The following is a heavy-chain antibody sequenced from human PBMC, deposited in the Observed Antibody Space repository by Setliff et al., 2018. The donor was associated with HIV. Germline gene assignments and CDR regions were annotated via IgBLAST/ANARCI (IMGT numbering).Heavy chain of an antibody. CDR3: ARQLSNSLES. Sequence: GASVKVSCKVSGYSLTELSMHWVRQAPGKGLEWMGGFDPEDVETIYAEKFQGGVTMTEDTATETAYMELSSLRSEDTAVYYCARQLSNSLESWGQGTPVTV. V-gene: IGHV1-24*01. CDR1: GYSLTELS. J-gene: IGHJ4*02. CDR2: FDPEDVET. D-gene: IGHD1-1*01.